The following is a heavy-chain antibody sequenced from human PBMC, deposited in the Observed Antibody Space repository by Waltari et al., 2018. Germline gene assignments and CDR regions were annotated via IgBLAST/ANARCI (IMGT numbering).Heavy chain of an antibody. V-gene: IGHV4-39*07. J-gene: IGHJ4*02. CDR3: ARGASGSPLGGAY. Sequence: QLQLQESGPGLVKPSETLSLTCTVSGGSISSSSYYWGWIRQPPGKGLEWIGSIYYRGSNYYTPSLKSRVTISVDTSKNQFSLKLSSVTAADTAVYYCARGASGSPLGGAYWGQGTLVTVSS. D-gene: IGHD1-26*01. CDR2: IYYRGSN. CDR1: GGSISSSSYY.